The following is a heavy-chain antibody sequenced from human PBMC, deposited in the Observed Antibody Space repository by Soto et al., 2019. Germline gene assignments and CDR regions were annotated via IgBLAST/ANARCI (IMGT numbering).Heavy chain of an antibody. CDR1: GYTFTSYG. J-gene: IGHJ4*02. Sequence: QVQLVQSGAEVKKPGASVKVSCKASGYTFTSYGISWVRQAPGQGLEWMGWISAYNGNTNYEQKLQGRVTMTPDTSTSTAYMELRSLRSDDTAVDYCARVEDIVVVPAAVDYWGQGTLVTVSS. V-gene: IGHV1-18*01. D-gene: IGHD2-2*01. CDR2: ISAYNGNT. CDR3: ARVEDIVVVPAAVDY.